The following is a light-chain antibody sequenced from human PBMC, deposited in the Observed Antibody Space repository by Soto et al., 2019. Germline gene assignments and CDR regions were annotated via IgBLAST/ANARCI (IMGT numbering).Light chain of an antibody. J-gene: IGLJ7*01. CDR1: SSDVGSYNL. CDR2: EVS. CDR3: CSYAGSSAV. V-gene: IGLV2-23*02. Sequence: QSVLTQPASVSGSPGQSITISCTGTSSDVGSYNLVSWYQQHPGKAPKLMIYEVSKRPSGVSNRSSGSKSGNTASLTISGLQAEDEADYYCCSYAGSSAVFGGGTQLTVL.